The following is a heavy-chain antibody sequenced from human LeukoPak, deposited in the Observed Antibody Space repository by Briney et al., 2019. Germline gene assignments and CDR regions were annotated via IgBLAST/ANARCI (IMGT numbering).Heavy chain of an antibody. J-gene: IGHJ4*02. V-gene: IGHV3-9*03. D-gene: IGHD3-10*01. CDR1: GFTFDDHA. Sequence: GGSLRLSCAASGFTFDDHAMHWVRQAPGKGLEWVSGISWNSGSIGYADSVKGRFTISRDNAKNSLYLRMNSLRAEDMALYYCAKDGDYYGSGSHFDYWGQGTLVTVSS. CDR2: ISWNSGSI. CDR3: AKDGDYYGSGSHFDY.